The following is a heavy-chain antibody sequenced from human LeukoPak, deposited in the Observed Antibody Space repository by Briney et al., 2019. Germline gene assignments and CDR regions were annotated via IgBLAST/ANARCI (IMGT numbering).Heavy chain of an antibody. V-gene: IGHV4-34*01. Sequence: SETLSLTCAVYGGSFSGYYWSWIRQPPGKGLEWIGEVNHSGSTNYNPSLKSRVTISVDTSKNQFSLKLISVTAADTAVYYCAREKTTVTTGFDYWGQGTLVTVSS. J-gene: IGHJ4*02. CDR3: AREKTTVTTGFDY. CDR2: VNHSGST. CDR1: GGSFSGYY. D-gene: IGHD4-17*01.